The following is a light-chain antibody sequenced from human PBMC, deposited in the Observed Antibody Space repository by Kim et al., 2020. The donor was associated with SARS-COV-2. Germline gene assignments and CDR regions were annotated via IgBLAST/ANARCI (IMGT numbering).Light chain of an antibody. CDR3: QQYNSYLLT. CDR1: QSISSW. V-gene: IGKV1-5*03. Sequence: DIQMTQSPSTLSASVGDRVTITCRASQSISSWLAWYQQKPGKAPKLLIYKASSLESGVPSRFSDSGSGTEFTLTISSLQPDDFATYYCQQYNSYLLTFGGGTKVDIK. J-gene: IGKJ4*01. CDR2: KAS.